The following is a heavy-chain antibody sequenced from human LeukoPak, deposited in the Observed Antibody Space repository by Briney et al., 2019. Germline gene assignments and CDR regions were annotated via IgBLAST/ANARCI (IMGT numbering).Heavy chain of an antibody. CDR2: ICGSGGST. CDR1: GFTFSSYA. CDR3: ARKGYDSSGYYPYYFDY. V-gene: IGHV3-23*01. D-gene: IGHD3-22*01. Sequence: GGSLRLSCAASGFTFSSYAMSWVRQAPGKGLEWVSAICGSGGSTYYADSVKGRFTISRDNSKNTLYLQMNSLRAEDTAVYYCARKGYDSSGYYPYYFDYWGQGTLVTVSS. J-gene: IGHJ4*02.